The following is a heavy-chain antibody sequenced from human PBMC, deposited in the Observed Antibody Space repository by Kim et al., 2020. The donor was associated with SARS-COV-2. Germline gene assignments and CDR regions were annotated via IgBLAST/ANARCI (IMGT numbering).Heavy chain of an antibody. CDR2: IGGLDGGI. V-gene: IGHV3-23*01. CDR1: GFSFGIYA. Sequence: GGSLRLSCAASGFSFGIYAMSWVRQAPGKRLEWVSTIGGLDGGIFHADSVKGRFTISRDNSKNTLYLQMTNLKTEDTATYYCARRPGTAAAGTAHFDPWGQGTLVTVS. J-gene: IGHJ5*02. D-gene: IGHD6-13*01. CDR3: ARRPGTAAAGTAHFDP.